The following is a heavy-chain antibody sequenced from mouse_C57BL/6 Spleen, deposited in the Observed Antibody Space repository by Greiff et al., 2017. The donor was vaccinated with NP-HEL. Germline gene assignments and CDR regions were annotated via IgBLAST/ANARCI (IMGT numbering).Heavy chain of an antibody. CDR2: INPNNGGT. CDR1: GYTFTDYY. Sequence: EVQLQQSGPELVKPGASVKISCKASGYTFTDYYMNWVKQSHGKSLEWIGDINPNNGGTSYNQKFKGKATLTVDKSSSTAYMELRSLTSEDSAVYYCARSFTTDYFDYWGQGTTLTVSS. D-gene: IGHD1-1*01. V-gene: IGHV1-26*01. J-gene: IGHJ2*01. CDR3: ARSFTTDYFDY.